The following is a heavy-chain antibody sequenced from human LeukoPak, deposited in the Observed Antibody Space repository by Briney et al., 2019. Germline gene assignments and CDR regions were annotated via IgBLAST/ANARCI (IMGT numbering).Heavy chain of an antibody. D-gene: IGHD2-21*02. J-gene: IGHJ6*02. CDR2: IYSGGST. Sequence: PGGSLRLSCAASGFTVSSNYMSWVRQAPGKGLEWVSVIYSGGSTYYADSVKGRFTISRDNSKNTLYLQMNSLRAEDTAVYYCARDRGAYCGGDCPPLYGMDVWGQGTTVTVSS. CDR3: ARDRGAYCGGDCPPLYGMDV. V-gene: IGHV3-66*01. CDR1: GFTVSSNY.